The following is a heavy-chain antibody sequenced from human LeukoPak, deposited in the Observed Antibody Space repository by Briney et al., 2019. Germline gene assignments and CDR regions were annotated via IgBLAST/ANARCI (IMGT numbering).Heavy chain of an antibody. V-gene: IGHV1-69*05. J-gene: IGHJ6*03. CDR1: GGTFSSYA. CDR3: ARAPWANADYYYYMDV. CDR2: IIPIFGTA. Sequence: SVKVSCKASGGTFSSYAISWVRQAPGQGLEWMGGIIPIFGTANYAQKFQGRVTITTDESTSTAYMELSSLRSEDTAVYYCARAPWANADYYYYMDVWGKGTTVTVSS. D-gene: IGHD4/OR15-4a*01.